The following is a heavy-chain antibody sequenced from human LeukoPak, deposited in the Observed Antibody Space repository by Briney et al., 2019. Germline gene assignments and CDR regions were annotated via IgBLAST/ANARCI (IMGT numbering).Heavy chain of an antibody. J-gene: IGHJ4*02. CDR1: GFTFSSYA. CDR3: AKPALSYGSGSYFDY. Sequence: GGSLRLSCAASGFTFSSYAMSWVRQAPGKGLEWVSAISGSGGSTYYADSVKGRFTTSRDNSENTLYLQMNSLRAEDTAVYYCAKPALSYGSGSYFDYWGQGTLVTVSS. D-gene: IGHD3-10*01. CDR2: ISGSGGST. V-gene: IGHV3-23*01.